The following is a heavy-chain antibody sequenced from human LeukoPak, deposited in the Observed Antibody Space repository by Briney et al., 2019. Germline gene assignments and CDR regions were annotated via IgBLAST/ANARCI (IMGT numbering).Heavy chain of an antibody. J-gene: IGHJ3*01. Sequence: GGSLRLSCAASGFTFAIHAMTWVRQAPGKGLEWVSGISGDGAGTHYAESVKGQFTISRDNSQNTLFLQMNSLRVEDTAIYYCAKDSYVSGRPLHTFDVWGQGTMVTVSS. CDR2: ISGDGAGT. CDR1: GFTFAIHA. V-gene: IGHV3-23*01. D-gene: IGHD3-10*01. CDR3: AKDSYVSGRPLHTFDV.